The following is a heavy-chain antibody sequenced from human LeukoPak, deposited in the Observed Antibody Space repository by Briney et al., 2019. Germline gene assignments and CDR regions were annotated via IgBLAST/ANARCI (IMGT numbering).Heavy chain of an antibody. J-gene: IGHJ4*02. Sequence: GGSLRLSCAASGFTFSNYWMHWVRQAPGKGLVWVSRIYTDGGSTNYADSVKGRFTISRDNAKNTLYLQMNSLRAEDTAVYYCARGASNRFDYWGQGTLVTVSS. CDR3: ARGASNRFDY. CDR1: GFTFSNYW. V-gene: IGHV3-74*01. CDR2: IYTDGGST. D-gene: IGHD1-14*01.